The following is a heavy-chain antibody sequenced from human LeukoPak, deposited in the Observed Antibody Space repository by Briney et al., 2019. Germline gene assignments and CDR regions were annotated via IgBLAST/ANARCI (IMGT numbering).Heavy chain of an antibody. J-gene: IGHJ6*03. Sequence: SETLSLTCIVSGDSIINNDYSWDWIRQPPGKGLEWIGSIQNSGNRYSNLSLRSRVTLSIDTPKNQFSLKVSSVTAADTALYYCARRRNWEDYMDVWGKGTTVTVSS. CDR2: IQNSGNR. D-gene: IGHD1-26*01. V-gene: IGHV4-39*01. CDR3: ARRRNWEDYMDV. CDR1: GDSIINNDYS.